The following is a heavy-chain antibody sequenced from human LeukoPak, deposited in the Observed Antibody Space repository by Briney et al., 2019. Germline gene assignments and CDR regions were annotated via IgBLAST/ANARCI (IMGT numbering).Heavy chain of an antibody. CDR2: IYHSGST. Sequence: SSETLSLTCAVSGGSISSGHSSWNWFRQPPGKGLEWIGYIYHSGSTYYNPSLKSRVAISVDRSKNQFSLKLRSVTAADTALYYCVRGGTAFDIWGQGTMVTVSS. CDR3: VRGGTAFDI. V-gene: IGHV4-30-2*01. J-gene: IGHJ3*02. D-gene: IGHD1-26*01. CDR1: GGSISSGHSS.